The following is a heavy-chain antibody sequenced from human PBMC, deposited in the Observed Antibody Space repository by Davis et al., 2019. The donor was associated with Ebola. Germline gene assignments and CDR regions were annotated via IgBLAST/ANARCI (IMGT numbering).Heavy chain of an antibody. D-gene: IGHD4-17*01. CDR1: GFTLSTAW. CDR2: IKGKTDGGTT. Sequence: PGGSLTLSCAASGFTLSTAWMSWVRQAPGKGLEWVGRIKGKTDGGTTDYAAPVKGRFTISRDDPKNTLHLQMNSLKTEDTAVYYCTTGPTRGDHDYWGRGTLVTVS. V-gene: IGHV3-15*01. J-gene: IGHJ4*02. CDR3: TTGPTRGDHDY.